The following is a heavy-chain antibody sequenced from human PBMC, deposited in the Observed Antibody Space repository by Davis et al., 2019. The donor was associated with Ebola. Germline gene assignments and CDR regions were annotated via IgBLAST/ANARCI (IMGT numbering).Heavy chain of an antibody. CDR1: GFTFSNAW. Sequence: GESLKISCAASGFTFSNAWMNWVRQAPGKGLEWVGHIKSKTDGGTTDYAAPVKGRFTISRDDSKNTLYLQMNSLKTEDTAVYYCSTECRRPYCSGTSCYCDAFDIWGQGTMVTVSS. V-gene: IGHV3-15*01. CDR3: STECRRPYCSGTSCYCDAFDI. J-gene: IGHJ3*02. CDR2: IKSKTDGGTT. D-gene: IGHD2-2*01.